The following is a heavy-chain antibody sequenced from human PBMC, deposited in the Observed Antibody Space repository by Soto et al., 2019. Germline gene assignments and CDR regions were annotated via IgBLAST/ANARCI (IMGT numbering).Heavy chain of an antibody. D-gene: IGHD3-22*01. Sequence: GESLKISCKGSGYSFTSYWIGWVRQMPGKGLEWMGIIYPGDSDTRYSPPFQGQVTISADKSISTAYLQWSSLKASDTAMYYCAGTTYYYDSSGYERGAYYYYGMDVWGQGTTVTVSS. CDR2: IYPGDSDT. CDR1: GYSFTSYW. CDR3: AGTTYYYDSSGYERGAYYYYGMDV. V-gene: IGHV5-51*01. J-gene: IGHJ6*02.